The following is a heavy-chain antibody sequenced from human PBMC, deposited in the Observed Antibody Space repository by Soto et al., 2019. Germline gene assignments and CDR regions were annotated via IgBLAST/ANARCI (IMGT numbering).Heavy chain of an antibody. CDR2: IYHSGST. V-gene: IGHV4-4*02. Sequence: PSETLSLTCAVSSGSISSSNWWSWVRQPPGKGLEWIGEIYHSGSTNYNPSPKTRVTISLDKSKSQFSLKLNSVTAADSSVYFCARLEGLATISYYFDYWRQGTLVTVSS. CDR3: ARLEGLATISYYFDY. D-gene: IGHD3-9*01. CDR1: SGSISSSNW. J-gene: IGHJ4*02.